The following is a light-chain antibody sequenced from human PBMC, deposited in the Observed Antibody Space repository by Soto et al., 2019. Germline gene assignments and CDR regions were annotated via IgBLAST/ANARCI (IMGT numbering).Light chain of an antibody. CDR3: QQYNNWTSGVT. Sequence: EIVMTQSPATLSVSPGERATLSCRASQSVSSNLAWYQQKPGQAPRLLIYSASTRATGIPARFSGSGSGTEFTLTISILQSEDFAFDYCQQYNNWTSGVTFGGGTKVEIK. V-gene: IGKV3-15*01. CDR2: SAS. CDR1: QSVSSN. J-gene: IGKJ4*01.